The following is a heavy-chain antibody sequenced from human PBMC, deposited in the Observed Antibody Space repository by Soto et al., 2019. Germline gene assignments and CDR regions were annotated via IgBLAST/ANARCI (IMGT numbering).Heavy chain of an antibody. CDR1: GISTSSYW. Sequence: PGGSLRLSCAASGISTSSYWMGWVRQAPGRGLEWVASIKNDGSEKYYMDSLKGRFTISRDNALNSLYLQMNSLTSEDTAIYYCARDVVRSTAGDSWGQGTLVTVSS. J-gene: IGHJ4*02. D-gene: IGHD2-15*01. CDR2: IKNDGSEK. CDR3: ARDVVRSTAGDS. V-gene: IGHV3-7*03.